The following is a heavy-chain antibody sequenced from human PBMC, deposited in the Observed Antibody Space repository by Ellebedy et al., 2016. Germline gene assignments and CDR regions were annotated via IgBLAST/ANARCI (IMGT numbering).Heavy chain of an antibody. V-gene: IGHV3-21*01. CDR2: ISSSSSYI. D-gene: IGHD2-2*01. CDR1: GFTFSSYS. CDR3: AREKVVPAAPNDKAYHYYGMDV. Sequence: GESLKISCAASGFTFSSYSMNWVRQAPGKGLEWISSISSSSSYIYYADSVKGRFTISRDNAKNSLYLQMNSLRAEDTAVYYCAREKVVPAAPNDKAYHYYGMDVWGQGTTVTVSS. J-gene: IGHJ6*02.